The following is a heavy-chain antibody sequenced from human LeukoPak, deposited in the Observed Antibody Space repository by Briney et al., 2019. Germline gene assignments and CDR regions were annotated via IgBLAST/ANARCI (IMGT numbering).Heavy chain of an antibody. CDR3: ARHHSKGPHFDY. J-gene: IGHJ4*02. Sequence: SETLSLTCTVSGGSISSYYWSWIRQPPGEGLEWIGYIYYSGSTNYNPSLKSRVTISVDTSKNQFSLKLSSVTAADTAVYYCARHHSKGPHFDYWGQGTLVTVSS. CDR1: GGSISSYY. CDR2: IYYSGST. D-gene: IGHD2-21*01. V-gene: IGHV4-59*08.